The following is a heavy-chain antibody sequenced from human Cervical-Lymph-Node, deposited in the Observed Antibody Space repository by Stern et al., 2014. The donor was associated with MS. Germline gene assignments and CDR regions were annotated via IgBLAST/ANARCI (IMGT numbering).Heavy chain of an antibody. D-gene: IGHD3-10*01. CDR2: ISAYNGNT. CDR3: AREGARGSGSYYQYFGMDV. J-gene: IGHJ6*02. V-gene: IGHV1-18*01. CDR1: GYTFSSHG. Sequence: QVQLVQSGAEVKKPGASVKVSCKASGYTFSSHGISWVRQAPGQGLEWMGWISAYNGNTKYEQKFQGRLTMTTDTSTNTAYMELRSLTFDDTAVYYCAREGARGSGSYYQYFGMDVWGQGTTVTVSS.